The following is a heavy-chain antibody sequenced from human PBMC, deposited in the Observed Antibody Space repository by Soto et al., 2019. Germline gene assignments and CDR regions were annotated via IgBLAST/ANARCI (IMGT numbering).Heavy chain of an antibody. CDR3: ARRRYDDTAQAL. D-gene: IGHD3-16*01. V-gene: IGHV3-23*01. CDR1: SGAG. Sequence: SGAGLTRKRQAPGKGLEWVSVISGGDGSPSYTDSVRGRFIITRDNSDNMLYLQMSSLRVEDTAIYFWARRRYDDTAQALRGRGTPVPVSS. CDR2: ISGGDGSP. J-gene: IGHJ4*01.